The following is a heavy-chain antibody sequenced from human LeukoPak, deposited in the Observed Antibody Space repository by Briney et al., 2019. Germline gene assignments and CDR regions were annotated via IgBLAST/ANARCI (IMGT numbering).Heavy chain of an antibody. V-gene: IGHV3-30-3*01. CDR3: ARGPSAYSSEADY. Sequence: GGSLRLSCAASGFSFSSSAMHWVRQAPGKGLEWVAVISYDGINKFYARSVKGRFTLSRDNSKNTLYLQMNSLRAEDTAVYFCARGPSAYSSEADYWGQGTLVTVSS. D-gene: IGHD5-18*01. CDR1: GFSFSSSA. J-gene: IGHJ4*02. CDR2: ISYDGINK.